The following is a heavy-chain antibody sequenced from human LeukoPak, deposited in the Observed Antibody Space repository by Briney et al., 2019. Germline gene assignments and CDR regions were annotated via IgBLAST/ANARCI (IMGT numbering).Heavy chain of an antibody. CDR2: IYYSGST. CDR1: GGSISSYY. V-gene: IGHV4-59*08. Sequence: PSETLSLTCTVSGGSISSYYWSWLRQPPGKGLEWIGYIYYSGSTNYNPSLKSRVTISVDTSKNQFSLTLSAVTAADTAVYYYARRTGGSYYGASYYFDYWGQGTLVTVSS. D-gene: IGHD1-26*01. J-gene: IGHJ4*02. CDR3: ARRTGGSYYGASYYFDY.